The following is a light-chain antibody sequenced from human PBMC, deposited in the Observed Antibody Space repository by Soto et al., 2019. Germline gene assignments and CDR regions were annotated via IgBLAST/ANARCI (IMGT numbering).Light chain of an antibody. V-gene: IGKV1-39*01. CDR1: QSISNY. J-gene: IGKJ2*01. Sequence: DIQMTQSPSSLSASVGDRVTITCRPSQSISNYLNWYQQKPEKAPKLLIYAASTLQSGVPSRFNGSGSGTDFTLTISRLQPEDFATYFCQQSYTTPRTFGQGTKVDIK. CDR3: QQSYTTPRT. CDR2: AAS.